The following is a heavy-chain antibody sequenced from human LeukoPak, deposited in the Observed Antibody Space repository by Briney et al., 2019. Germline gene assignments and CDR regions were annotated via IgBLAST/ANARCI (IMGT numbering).Heavy chain of an antibody. J-gene: IGHJ4*02. D-gene: IGHD1-1*01. V-gene: IGHV4-59*01. CDR2: ISYPVTS. Sequence: SETLSLTCTVSGGSISTYYWSWIRQPPGKGLEWIGYISYPVTSNYNPSLKSRVTISVDTSKNQFSLKLSSVTAADTAVYYCARVGDWNDLVYWGQGTLVTVSS. CDR3: ARVGDWNDLVY. CDR1: GGSISTYY.